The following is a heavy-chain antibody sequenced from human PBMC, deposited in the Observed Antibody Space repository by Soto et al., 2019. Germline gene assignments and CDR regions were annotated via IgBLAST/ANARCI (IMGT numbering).Heavy chain of an antibody. CDR2: INTYNGMT. CDR1: GYTFINYH. CDR3: AKSPRGEMATY. Sequence: QVQLVQSGGEVKKPGASVTVSCKASGYTFINYHITWVRQAPRQGIEWMAWINTYNGMTDYAQRFQGRVTMTRDTSTSTAYMELRNLGSDDTSVYFCAKSPRGEMATYWGQGTLVTVSS. D-gene: IGHD5-12*01. J-gene: IGHJ4*02. V-gene: IGHV1-18*01.